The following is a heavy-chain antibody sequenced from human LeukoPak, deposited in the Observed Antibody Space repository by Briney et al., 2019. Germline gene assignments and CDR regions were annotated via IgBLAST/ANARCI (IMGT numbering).Heavy chain of an antibody. D-gene: IGHD3-9*01. J-gene: IGHJ3*02. Sequence: ASVKVSCKASGYTFTSYGISWVRQAPGQGLEWMGWISAYNGNTNYAQKLQGRVAMTTDTSTSTAYMELRSLRSDDTAVYYCARVLVNFDWLQAFDIWGQGTMVTVSS. CDR1: GYTFTSYG. CDR2: ISAYNGNT. V-gene: IGHV1-18*01. CDR3: ARVLVNFDWLQAFDI.